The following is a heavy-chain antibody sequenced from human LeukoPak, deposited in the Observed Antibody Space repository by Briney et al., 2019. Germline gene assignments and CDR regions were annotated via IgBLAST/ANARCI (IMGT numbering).Heavy chain of an antibody. CDR1: GFTFSTYW. CDR3: ARDEIVVVVAATHFDY. J-gene: IGHJ4*02. D-gene: IGHD2-15*01. V-gene: IGHV3-7*01. Sequence: PGGSLRLSCAASGFTFSTYWMHWVRQAPGKGLEWVANIKQDGSEKYYVDSVKGRFTISRDNAKNSLYLQMNSLRAEDTAVYYCARDEIVVVVAATHFDYWGQGALVTVSS. CDR2: IKQDGSEK.